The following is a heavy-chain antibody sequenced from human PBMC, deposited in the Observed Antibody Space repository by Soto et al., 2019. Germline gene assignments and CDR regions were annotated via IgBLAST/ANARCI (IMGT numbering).Heavy chain of an antibody. D-gene: IGHD5-12*01. Sequence: EVQLVESGGGLVQPGGSLRLSCAASGFTFSSYDMHWVRQATGKGLEWVAGIGTGGDTYYPGSVKGRFTITRENAKNSLKLQMNGLRGEDQAVYYCARSIGREMATFDYWGQGNLVTVCS. J-gene: IGHJ4*02. V-gene: IGHV3-13*01. CDR1: GFTFSSYD. CDR2: IGTGGDT. CDR3: ARSIGREMATFDY.